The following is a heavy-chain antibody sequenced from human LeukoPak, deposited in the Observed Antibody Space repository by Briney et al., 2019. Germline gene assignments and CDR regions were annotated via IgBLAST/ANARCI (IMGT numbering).Heavy chain of an antibody. CDR3: AKTRPLDSSSWSHGDY. Sequence: GGSLRLSCAASVFTFSSYSMNWVRQAPWKGLEWISAISGSGGSTYYADSVKGRFTISRDNSKNTLYLQMNSLRAEDTAVYYCAKTRPLDSSSWSHGDYWGQGTLVTVSS. J-gene: IGHJ4*02. CDR2: ISGSGGST. V-gene: IGHV3-23*01. CDR1: VFTFSSYS. D-gene: IGHD6-13*01.